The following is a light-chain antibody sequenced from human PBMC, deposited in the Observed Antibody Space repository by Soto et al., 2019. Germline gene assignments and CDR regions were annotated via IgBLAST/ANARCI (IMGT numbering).Light chain of an antibody. V-gene: IGLV2-23*02. CDR1: SSDIGRYNL. CDR2: EAT. Sequence: QSALTQPASVSGSPGQSITISCTGTSSDIGRYNLVSWYQQHPGKPPKLMIYEATKRPSGVSNRFSGSKSGNTASLTISGLQAEDEADYYCSLSASTNTFMFGGGTKVTVL. J-gene: IGLJ3*02. CDR3: SLSASTNTFM.